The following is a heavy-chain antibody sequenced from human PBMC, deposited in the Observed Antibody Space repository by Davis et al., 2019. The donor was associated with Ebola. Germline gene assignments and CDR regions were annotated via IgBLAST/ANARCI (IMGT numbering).Heavy chain of an antibody. D-gene: IGHD2/OR15-2a*01. CDR3: ARHESLSWFDP. J-gene: IGHJ5*02. V-gene: IGHV4-39*01. Sequence: MPSETLSLTCTVSGGSISSSSYYWGWIRQPPGKGLEWIGSIYYSGSTYYNPSLKSRVTISVDTSKNQFSLKLGSVTAADTAVYYCARHESLSWFDPWGQGTLVTVSS. CDR1: GGSISSSSYY. CDR2: IYYSGST.